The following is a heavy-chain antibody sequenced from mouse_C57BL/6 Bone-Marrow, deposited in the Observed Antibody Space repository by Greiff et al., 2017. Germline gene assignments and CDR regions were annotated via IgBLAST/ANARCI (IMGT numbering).Heavy chain of an antibody. D-gene: IGHD1-1*01. CDR1: GYTFTDYY. CDR2: IFPGSGST. J-gene: IGHJ2*01. CDR3: ASPTTVVQYYFDY. V-gene: IGHV1-75*01. Sequence: VQLQQSGPELVKPGASVKISCKASGYTFTDYYINWVKQRPGQGLEWIGWIFPGSGSTYYNEKFKGKATLTVDKSSSTAYMLLSSLTSEDSAVYFCASPTTVVQYYFDYWGQGTTLTVSS.